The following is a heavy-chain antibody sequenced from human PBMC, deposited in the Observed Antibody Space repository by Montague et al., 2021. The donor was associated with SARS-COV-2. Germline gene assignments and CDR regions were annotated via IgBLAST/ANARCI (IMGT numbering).Heavy chain of an antibody. Sequence: SETLSLTCTVSGGSISTYSWSWIRQPPGKGLEWIGYVYYSGSINYNPSLKSRVTFSIDTSKNQFSLKLSSVTAADTAVYFCARGTRYYYDSTYYFVLWGRGALVTVSS. CDR3: ARGTRYYYDSTYYFVL. CDR2: VYYSGSI. CDR1: GGSISTYS. J-gene: IGHJ2*01. D-gene: IGHD3-22*01. V-gene: IGHV4-59*13.